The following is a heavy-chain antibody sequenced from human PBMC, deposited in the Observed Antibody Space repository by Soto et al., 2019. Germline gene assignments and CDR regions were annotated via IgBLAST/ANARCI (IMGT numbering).Heavy chain of an antibody. Sequence: PWGSLRLSFQASVLTFSGSAMHWFRQASGKGLEWVGRIRTKANDYATAYAASVKGRFTIFRDDSKNMAYLQMHSLKTEDTAVYYCSRQKDGGDYYYFYAMDVWGQGATVTVSS. CDR1: VLTFSGSA. CDR3: SRQKDGGDYYYFYAMDV. V-gene: IGHV3-73*01. J-gene: IGHJ6*02. CDR2: IRTKANDYAT.